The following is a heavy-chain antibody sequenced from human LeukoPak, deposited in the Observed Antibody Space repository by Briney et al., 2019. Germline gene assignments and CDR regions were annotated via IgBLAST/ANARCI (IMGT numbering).Heavy chain of an antibody. V-gene: IGHV1-8*01. D-gene: IGHD1-7*01. Sequence: ASVKVSCKASGYTFTSYDINWVRQATGQGLEWMGWMNHNSGNTGYAQKFQGRVTMTRNTSISTAYMELSSLRSEDTAVYYCARSRTGTGVWYYYYYGMDVWGQGTTVTVSS. CDR2: MNHNSGNT. CDR1: GYTFTSYD. J-gene: IGHJ6*02. CDR3: ARSRTGTGVWYYYYYGMDV.